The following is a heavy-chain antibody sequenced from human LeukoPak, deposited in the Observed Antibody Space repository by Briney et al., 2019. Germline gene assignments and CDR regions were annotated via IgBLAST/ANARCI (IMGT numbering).Heavy chain of an antibody. J-gene: IGHJ4*02. CDR3: ARVRDDFWSGYYNDFDY. CDR1: GFTFSDYY. D-gene: IGHD3-3*01. CDR2: ISSSGSTI. Sequence: GGSLRLSCAASGFTFSDYYMSWIRQAPGKGLEWVSYISSSGSTIYYADSVKGRFTISRDNAKNSLYLQMNSLRAEDTVVYYCARVRDDFWSGYYNDFDYWGQGTLVTVSS. V-gene: IGHV3-11*01.